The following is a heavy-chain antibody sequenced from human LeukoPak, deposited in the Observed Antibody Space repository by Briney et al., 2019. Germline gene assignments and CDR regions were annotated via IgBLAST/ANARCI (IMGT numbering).Heavy chain of an antibody. CDR1: GGSIGSGSYY. Sequence: SETLSLTCTVSGGSIGSGSYYWSWIRQPAGKGLEWIGRIYTSGSTNYNPSLKSRVTISVDTSKNQFSLKLSSVTAADTAVYYCALGFPSDFDYWGQGTLVTVSS. CDR2: IYTSGST. V-gene: IGHV4-61*02. D-gene: IGHD3-10*01. J-gene: IGHJ4*02. CDR3: ALGFPSDFDY.